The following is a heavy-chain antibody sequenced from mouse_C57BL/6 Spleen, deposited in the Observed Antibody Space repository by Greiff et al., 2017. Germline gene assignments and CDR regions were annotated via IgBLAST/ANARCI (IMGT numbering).Heavy chain of an antibody. Sequence: EVKLVESGGGLVQPGGSLKLSCAASGFTFSDYYMYWVRQTPEKRLEWVAYISNGGGSTYYPDTVKGRFTISRDNAKNTLYLQMSRLKSEDTAMYYCSTTVEYAMDYWGQGTSVTVSS. CDR1: GFTFSDYY. D-gene: IGHD1-1*01. V-gene: IGHV5-12*01. CDR3: STTVEYAMDY. J-gene: IGHJ4*01. CDR2: ISNGGGST.